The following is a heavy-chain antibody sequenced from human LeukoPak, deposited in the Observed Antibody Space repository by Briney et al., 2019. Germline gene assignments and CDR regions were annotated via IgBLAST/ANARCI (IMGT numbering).Heavy chain of an antibody. Sequence: PSQTLSLTCTASGGSISSGSYYWSWIRQPAGKGLEWIGRIYTSGSTNYNPSLKSRVTISVDTSKNQFSLKLSSVTAADTAVYYCARGDSYGEYPYYYYGMDVWGQGTTVTVSS. CDR2: IYTSGST. CDR1: GGSISSGSYY. V-gene: IGHV4-61*02. CDR3: ARGDSYGEYPYYYYGMDV. J-gene: IGHJ6*02. D-gene: IGHD4-17*01.